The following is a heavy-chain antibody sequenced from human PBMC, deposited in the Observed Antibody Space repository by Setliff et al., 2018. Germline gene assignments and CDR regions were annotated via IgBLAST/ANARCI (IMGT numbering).Heavy chain of an antibody. CDR3: AKYVKKFAHFDY. V-gene: IGHV3-23*01. Sequence: GGSLRLSCAASGFAFNNYPMGWVRQAPGKGLEWVSGISDDGGRTYYADSVKGRFTISRDNSKNTLYLQMSSLRAEDTAVYYCAKYVKKFAHFDYWGQGTLVTVSS. D-gene: IGHD3-16*01. CDR1: GFAFNNYP. J-gene: IGHJ4*02. CDR2: ISDDGGRT.